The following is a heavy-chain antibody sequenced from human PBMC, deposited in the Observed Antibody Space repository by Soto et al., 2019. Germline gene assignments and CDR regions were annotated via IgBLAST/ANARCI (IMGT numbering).Heavy chain of an antibody. Sequence: SVKVSCKASGGTFSSYAISWVRQAPGQGLEWMGGIIPIFGTANYAQKFQGRVTMTTDTSTSTAYMEMRSLRSDDTAVYYCATRSPAFDYWGQGTLVTVSS. CDR2: IIPIFGTA. J-gene: IGHJ4*02. CDR3: ATRSPAFDY. V-gene: IGHV1-69*05. CDR1: GGTFSSYA.